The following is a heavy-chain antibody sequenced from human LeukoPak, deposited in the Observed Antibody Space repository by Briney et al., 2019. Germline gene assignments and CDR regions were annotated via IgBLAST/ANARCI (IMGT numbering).Heavy chain of an antibody. J-gene: IGHJ4*02. D-gene: IGHD5-18*01. CDR3: ARDPGYSAPRGDY. CDR2: INPNSGGT. Sequence: ASVKVSCKASGYTFTDYFMHWVRQAPGQGLEWMGWINPNSGGTHYTQKFQGRVTMTTDTSISTAYMELSRLRSEDTAVYYCARDPGYSAPRGDYWGQGTLVTVSS. CDR1: GYTFTDYF. V-gene: IGHV1-2*02.